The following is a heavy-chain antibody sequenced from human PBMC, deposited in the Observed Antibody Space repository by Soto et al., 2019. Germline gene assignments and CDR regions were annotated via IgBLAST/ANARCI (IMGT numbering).Heavy chain of an antibody. Sequence: GESLKLSCTASGYSFTIYWISWVRQVPGKGLEWMGRIDPSDSYTNYSPSFQGHVTISADKSISTAYLQWSSLKASDTAMYYCARLNRSSGWYIYYYYCGMDVWGQGTTVTVSS. J-gene: IGHJ6*02. D-gene: IGHD6-19*01. CDR1: GYSFTIYW. V-gene: IGHV5-10-1*01. CDR3: ARLNRSSGWYIYYYYCGMDV. CDR2: IDPSDSYT.